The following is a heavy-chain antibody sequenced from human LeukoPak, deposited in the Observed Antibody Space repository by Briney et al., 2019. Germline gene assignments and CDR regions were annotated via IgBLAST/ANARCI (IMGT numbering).Heavy chain of an antibody. J-gene: IGHJ4*02. CDR1: GRSITGYY. CDR2: VYSSGVV. Sequence: SETLSLTCTASGRSITGYYWNWIRQPAGQGLEWLVRVYSSGVVNYNPSLTSRVTMSVDTSKNQFSLKLTSLTAAATAVYYCAREEFLHEIDSSGYFVYWGQGTLVTVSS. D-gene: IGHD3-22*01. V-gene: IGHV4-4*07. CDR3: AREEFLHEIDSSGYFVY.